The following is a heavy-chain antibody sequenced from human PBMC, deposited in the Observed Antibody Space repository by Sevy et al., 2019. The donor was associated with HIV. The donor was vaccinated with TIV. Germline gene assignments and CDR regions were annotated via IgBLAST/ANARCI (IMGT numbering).Heavy chain of an antibody. CDR3: ARGGDSSGYYGGAYYYYGMDV. V-gene: IGHV4-30-4*01. CDR1: GGSISSGDYY. CDR2: IYYSGST. D-gene: IGHD3-22*01. J-gene: IGHJ6*02. Sequence: SETLSLTCTVSGGSISSGDYYWSWIRQPPGKGLEWIGYIYYSGSTYYNPSLKSRVTISVDTSKNQFSLKLRSVTAADTAVYYCARGGDSSGYYGGAYYYYGMDVWGQGTTVTVSS.